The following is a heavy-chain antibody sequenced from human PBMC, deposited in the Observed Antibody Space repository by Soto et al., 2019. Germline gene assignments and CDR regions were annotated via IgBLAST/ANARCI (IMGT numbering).Heavy chain of an antibody. D-gene: IGHD3-22*01. CDR2: GSYDGSNK. Sequence: GGSLRLSCAASGFTFSSYGMHWVRQAPGKGLEWGAVGSYDGSNKYYADSVKGRFTISRANSKSTLYLQMKIVRAEDTAVHSSTNGYYSDTCGYFDSWGQATVVTSP. J-gene: IGHJ4*02. CDR1: GFTFSSYG. CDR3: TNGYYSDTCGYFDS. V-gene: IGHV3-30*18.